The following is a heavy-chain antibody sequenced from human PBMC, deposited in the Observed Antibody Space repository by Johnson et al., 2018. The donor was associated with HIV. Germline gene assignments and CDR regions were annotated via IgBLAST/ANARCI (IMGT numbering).Heavy chain of an antibody. CDR1: EFTFSSYG. D-gene: IGHD1-1*01. CDR3: AKGRKWNDVGNDALDI. Sequence: QVQLVESGGGVVQPGRSLRLSCAASEFTFSSYGMHWVRQAPGKGLEWVAVISYDGRIPSHADSVKGRFTISRDNSKSTVFLQMSNLRPEDTAVYYCAKGRKWNDVGNDALDIWGQGTLVTVSS. J-gene: IGHJ3*02. CDR2: ISYDGRIP. V-gene: IGHV3-30*18.